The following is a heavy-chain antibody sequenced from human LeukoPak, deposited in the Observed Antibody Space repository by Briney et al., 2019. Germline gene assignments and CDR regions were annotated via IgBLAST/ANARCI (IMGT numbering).Heavy chain of an antibody. Sequence: HGESLKISCKGSGYSFTSYWIGWVRQMPGKGLEWMGNIYPGDSDTRYSPSFQGQVTISADKSISTAYLQWSSLKASDTAMYYCARLDFGYSYGSRGIDYWGQGTLVTVSS. V-gene: IGHV5-51*01. D-gene: IGHD5-18*01. CDR2: IYPGDSDT. CDR1: GYSFTSYW. J-gene: IGHJ4*02. CDR3: ARLDFGYSYGSRGIDY.